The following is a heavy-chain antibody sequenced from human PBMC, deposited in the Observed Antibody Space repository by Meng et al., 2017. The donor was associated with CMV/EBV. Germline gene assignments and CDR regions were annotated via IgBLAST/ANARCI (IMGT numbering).Heavy chain of an antibody. CDR2: ISAYNGNT. CDR3: ARGVAAAGRALN. D-gene: IGHD6-13*01. Sequence: VQLVQCGPEVMKPGRSMKVSCKASGYAFTSYGISWVRQAPGQGLEWMGWISAYNGNTNYAQKLQGRVTMTTDTSTSTAYMELRSLRSDDTAVYYCARGVAAAGRALNWGQGTLVTVSS. V-gene: IGHV1-18*01. J-gene: IGHJ4*02. CDR1: GYAFTSYG.